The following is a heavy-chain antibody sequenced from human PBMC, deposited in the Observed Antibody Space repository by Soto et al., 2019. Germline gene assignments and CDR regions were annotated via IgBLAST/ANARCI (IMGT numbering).Heavy chain of an antibody. D-gene: IGHD3-16*02. J-gene: IGHJ4*02. CDR3: AKCMITFGGLIAYELDY. CDR1: GFTFSSYG. Sequence: GGSLRLSCAASGFTFSSYGMHWVRQAPGKGLEWVAVISYGGSNKYYADSVKGRFTISRDNSKNTMYLQMNSLRVEDTAVYYCAKCMITFGGLIAYELDYWGQGTLVTVSS. CDR2: ISYGGSNK. V-gene: IGHV3-30*18.